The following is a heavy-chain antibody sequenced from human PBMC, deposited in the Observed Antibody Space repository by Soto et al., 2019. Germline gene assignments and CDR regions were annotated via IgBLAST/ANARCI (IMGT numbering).Heavy chain of an antibody. CDR2: IYSGGDT. CDR3: ATHPSGGY. Sequence: EVQLVESGGGLVQPGGSLRLSCAASGFTVSNNYMNWVRQAPGKGLEWVSVIYSGGDTYYADSVKGRFTISRDNSKNTLALQMNSLRAEDTAIYYCATHPSGGYWGQGTLVTVSS. V-gene: IGHV3-66*01. CDR1: GFTVSNNY. J-gene: IGHJ4*02.